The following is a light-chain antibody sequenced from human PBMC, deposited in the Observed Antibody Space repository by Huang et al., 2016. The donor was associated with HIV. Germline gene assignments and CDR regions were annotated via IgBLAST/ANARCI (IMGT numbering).Light chain of an antibody. CDR2: AAS. V-gene: IGKV1-39*01. CDR3: QQTSSVPLT. J-gene: IGKJ4*01. Sequence: DIQMTQSPSSLSASVGDRISITCRASQTISTFLNWYQQQPGKAPKRLIYAASNLQSGVSSRFSGTGSGTHVTLTVTGLQPDDFATYFCQQTSSVPLTFGGGTRVE. CDR1: QTISTF.